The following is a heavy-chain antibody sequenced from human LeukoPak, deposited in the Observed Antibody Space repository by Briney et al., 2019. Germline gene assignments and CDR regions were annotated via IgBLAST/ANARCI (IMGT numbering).Heavy chain of an antibody. Sequence: GESLRLSCEASGFTFNTHAMSWVRRAPGKGLEWVASITSSGRTPFYTDSVRGRFIISRDNSKNTLYLQMNSLRGDDSAVYYCAKDRPNFYETSGSYYKMKGDFWGQGSLVTVSS. CDR3: AKDRPNFYETSGSYYKMKGDF. D-gene: IGHD3-10*01. J-gene: IGHJ4*02. CDR2: ITSSGRTP. CDR1: GFTFNTHA. V-gene: IGHV3-23*01.